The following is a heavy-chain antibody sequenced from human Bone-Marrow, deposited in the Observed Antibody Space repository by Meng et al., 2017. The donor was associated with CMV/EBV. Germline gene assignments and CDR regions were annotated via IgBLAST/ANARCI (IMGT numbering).Heavy chain of an antibody. CDR2: SIPILGIA. CDR3: AVQTQYGDYVHY. J-gene: IGHJ4*02. V-gene: IGHV1-69*02. Sequence: SVKVLCKASGGTFSSYTISWVRQGPGQGLEWMGRSIPILGIANYAQKFQGRVTITADKSTSTAYMELSSLRSEDTAVYYCAVQTQYGDYVHYWGQGTLVTVSS. D-gene: IGHD4-17*01. CDR1: GGTFSSYT.